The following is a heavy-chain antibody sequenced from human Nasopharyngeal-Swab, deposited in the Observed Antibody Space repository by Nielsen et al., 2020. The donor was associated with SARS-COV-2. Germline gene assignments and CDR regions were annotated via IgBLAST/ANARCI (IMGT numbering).Heavy chain of an antibody. D-gene: IGHD2-2*01. CDR1: RYTFTSYG. V-gene: IGHV1-18*01. CDR3: ARASIVVVPAAMFDYFDY. CDR2: ISAYNGNT. J-gene: IGHJ4*02. Sequence: ASVKVSCKASRYTFTSYGISWVRQAPGQGLEWMGWISAYNGNTNYAQKLQGRVTMTTDTSTSTAYMELRSLRSDDTAVYYCARASIVVVPAAMFDYFDYWGQGTLVTVSS.